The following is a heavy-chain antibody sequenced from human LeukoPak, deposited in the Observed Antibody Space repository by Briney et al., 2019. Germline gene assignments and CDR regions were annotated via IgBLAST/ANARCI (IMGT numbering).Heavy chain of an antibody. V-gene: IGHV3-30-3*01. CDR3: GTYDYVWGSYLETDFDY. J-gene: IGHJ4*02. CDR2: ISYDGSNK. CDR1: GFTFSSYA. Sequence: GGSLRLSCAASGFTFSSYAMHWVRQAPGKGLGWVAVISYDGSNKYYADSVKGRFTISRDNSKNTLYLQMNSLRAEDTAVYYSGTYDYVWGSYLETDFDYWGQGTLVTVSS. D-gene: IGHD3-16*01.